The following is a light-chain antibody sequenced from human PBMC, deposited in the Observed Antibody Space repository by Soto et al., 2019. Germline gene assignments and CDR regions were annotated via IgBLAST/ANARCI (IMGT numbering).Light chain of an antibody. CDR1: QSVSSNY. J-gene: IGKJ1*01. V-gene: IGKV3-20*01. Sequence: ELVSTQSPGTMSLSSGEIATLSGSSSQSVSSNYLAWYHQKPGQDPRLLIYGASSRATDIPDRFSGSGSGTDFTLTIRRLEPEDFAVYYCQQYGSSVWTCGNGT. CDR2: GAS. CDR3: QQYGSSVWT.